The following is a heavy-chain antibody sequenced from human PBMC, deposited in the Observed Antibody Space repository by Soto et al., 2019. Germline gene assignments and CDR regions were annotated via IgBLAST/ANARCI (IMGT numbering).Heavy chain of an antibody. CDR1: GGTFSSYA. V-gene: IGHV1-69*13. J-gene: IGHJ6*02. D-gene: IGHD3-3*01. Sequence: SVKVSCKASGGTFSSYAISWVRQAPGQGLEWMGGIIPIFGTANYAQKFQGRVTITADESTSTAYMELSSLRSEDTAVYYCATPVYYDFWSGYLYYYYYYGMDVWGQGTTDTVS. CDR2: IIPIFGTA. CDR3: ATPVYYDFWSGYLYYYYYYGMDV.